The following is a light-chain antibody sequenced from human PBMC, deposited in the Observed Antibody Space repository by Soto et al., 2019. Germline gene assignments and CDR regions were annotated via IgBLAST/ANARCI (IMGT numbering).Light chain of an antibody. CDR3: QQYKSYSPT. Sequence: DTQMTQSPSTLSASVGVRVTITCRARQSISNCLAWYQQRPGRAPNLLIHTASTLKSGVPSRFSGSGSGTEFTLTISSLQPDDFATYYCQQYKSYSPTFGQGTKVEIK. CDR2: TAS. J-gene: IGKJ1*01. CDR1: QSISNC. V-gene: IGKV1-5*03.